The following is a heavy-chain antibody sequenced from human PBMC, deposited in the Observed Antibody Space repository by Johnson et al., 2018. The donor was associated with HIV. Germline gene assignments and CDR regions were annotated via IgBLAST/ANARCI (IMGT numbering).Heavy chain of an antibody. V-gene: IGHV3-30*02. D-gene: IGHD5-24*01. CDR1: AFTFSSYG. CDR2: IRYDGSNK. CDR3: AKDRDAYTLSTDAFDI. Sequence: QVQLVESGGGVVQPGGSLRLSCAASAFTFSSYGMHWVRQAPGKGLEWVVLIRYDGSNKYYEDSVKGRFTISRDNSKNTLYLQMNSLRAEDTAVYHCAKDRDAYTLSTDAFDIWGQGTMVTVSS. J-gene: IGHJ3*02.